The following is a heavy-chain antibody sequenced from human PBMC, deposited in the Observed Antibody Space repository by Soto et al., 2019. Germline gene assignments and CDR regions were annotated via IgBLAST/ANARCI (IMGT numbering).Heavy chain of an antibody. J-gene: IGHJ5*02. Sequence: ASVKVSCKVSGYTLTELSMHWVRQAPGKGLEWMGGFDPEDGETIYAQKFQGRVTMTEDTSTDTAYMELSSLRSEDTAVYYCATGLRFLEWSRGFDPWGQGTLVTVYS. CDR1: GYTLTELS. CDR3: ATGLRFLEWSRGFDP. D-gene: IGHD3-3*01. CDR2: FDPEDGET. V-gene: IGHV1-24*01.